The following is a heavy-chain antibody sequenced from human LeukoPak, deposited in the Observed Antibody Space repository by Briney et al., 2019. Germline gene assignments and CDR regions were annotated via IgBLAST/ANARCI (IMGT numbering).Heavy chain of an antibody. CDR2: IRGSGGTI. V-gene: IGHV3-48*03. J-gene: IGHJ6*02. Sequence: GGSLRLSCAASGFTFSSYEMNWVRQAPGKGLEWVSYIRGSGGTIYYADSVKGRFTISRDNAKNSLYLQLNSLRAEDTAVYYCARTSAVVIGVTYYYYGMDVWGPGTTVTVSS. CDR1: GFTFSSYE. D-gene: IGHD3-22*01. CDR3: ARTSAVVIGVTYYYYGMDV.